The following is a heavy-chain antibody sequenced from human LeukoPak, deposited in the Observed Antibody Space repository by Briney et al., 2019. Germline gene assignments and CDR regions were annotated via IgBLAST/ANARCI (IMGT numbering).Heavy chain of an antibody. CDR3: ARDRSKGYSGYRGDFDY. J-gene: IGHJ4*02. CDR2: IIPIFGTA. CDR1: GGTFSSYA. Sequence: SVKVSCKASGGTFSSYAISWVRQAPGQGLEWMGGIIPIFGTANYAQKFQGRVTITADESTSTAYMELSSLRSEDTAVYYCARDRSKGYSGYRGDFDYWGQGTLATVSS. V-gene: IGHV1-69*01. D-gene: IGHD5-12*01.